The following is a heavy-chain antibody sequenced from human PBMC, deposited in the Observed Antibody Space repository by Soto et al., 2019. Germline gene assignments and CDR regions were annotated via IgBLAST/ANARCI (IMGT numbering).Heavy chain of an antibody. CDR1: GFTFSGDA. V-gene: IGHV3-23*01. D-gene: IGHD3-10*01. Sequence: GSLRLSCAASGFTFSGDAMSWVRQAPGKGLEWVSVIHGGGNSAYYADSVKGRFTISRDNSKNTLYLQMNSLRADDTGVYYCAKESVDLELLMPFTAFDYWGQGTLVTVSS. CDR3: AKESVDLELLMPFTAFDY. CDR2: IHGGGNSA. J-gene: IGHJ4*02.